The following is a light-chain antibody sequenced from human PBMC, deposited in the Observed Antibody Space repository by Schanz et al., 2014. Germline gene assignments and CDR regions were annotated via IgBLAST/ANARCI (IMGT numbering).Light chain of an antibody. CDR1: QGVTSN. CDR2: GAS. J-gene: IGKJ4*01. CDR3: QQYNNWPLT. V-gene: IGKV3D-15*01. Sequence: EVVLTQSPGSLSLSPGEKGTLSCRASQGVTSNYLAWYQQKPGQAPRLLFYGASTRATGIPARFSGSGSGTEFTLTISSLQSEDFAVYYCQQYNNWPLTFGGGTKVEIK.